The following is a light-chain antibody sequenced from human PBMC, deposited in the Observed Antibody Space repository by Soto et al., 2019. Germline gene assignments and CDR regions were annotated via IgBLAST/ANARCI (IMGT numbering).Light chain of an antibody. CDR1: QSVSSS. CDR3: QQYSGSPLT. CDR2: GAS. J-gene: IGKJ4*01. Sequence: ESVLTQSPGTLSLSPGERGTLSCRASQSVSSSLAWYQQKPGQAPRLLIYGASFRATDIPDRFSGSGSGTDFTLTISRLESEDFAVYYCQQYSGSPLTFGGGTKVDIK. V-gene: IGKV3-20*01.